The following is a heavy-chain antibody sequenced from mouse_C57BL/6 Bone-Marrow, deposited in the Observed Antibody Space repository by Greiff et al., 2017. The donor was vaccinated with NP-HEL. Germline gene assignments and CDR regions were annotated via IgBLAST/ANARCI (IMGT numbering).Heavy chain of an antibody. CDR2: IHPNSGST. J-gene: IGHJ3*01. Sequence: VQLQESGAELVKPGASVKLSCKASGYTFTSYWMHWVKQRPGQGLEWIGMIHPNSGSTNYNEKFKSKATLTVDKSSSTAYMQLSSLTSEDSAVYYGARTGYYGSSSFAYWGQGTLVTVSA. CDR1: GYTFTSYW. V-gene: IGHV1-64*01. CDR3: ARTGYYGSSSFAY. D-gene: IGHD1-1*01.